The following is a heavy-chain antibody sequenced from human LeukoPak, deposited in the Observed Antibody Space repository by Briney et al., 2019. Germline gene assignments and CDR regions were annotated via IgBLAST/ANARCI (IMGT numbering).Heavy chain of an antibody. CDR3: ARDFYGDDGHHPFDY. Sequence: SETLSLTCSVSGGSISNYYWNWLRQPPGKGLEWIGRIYASGSTNHNPSLKSRVTISMDKSKNRFSLSLKSVPAADTAFYYCARDFYGDDGHHPFDYWGQGIQVIVSS. V-gene: IGHV4-4*07. CDR2: IYASGST. CDR1: GGSISNYY. D-gene: IGHD2/OR15-2a*01. J-gene: IGHJ4*02.